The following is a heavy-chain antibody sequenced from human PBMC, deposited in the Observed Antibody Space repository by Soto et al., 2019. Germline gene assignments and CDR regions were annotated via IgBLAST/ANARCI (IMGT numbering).Heavy chain of an antibody. CDR2: INHSGST. D-gene: IGHD4-17*01. Sequence: QVQLQQWGAGLLKPSGTLSLTCAVYGGSFRDYYWNWIRQPPGKGLEWIGKINHSGSTNYNPSLKSRVTISIDTSKNQFSLRLSSVTAADTAVYYCASHPYGDYVYFDLWGRGTLVTVSS. V-gene: IGHV4-34*01. CDR3: ASHPYGDYVYFDL. J-gene: IGHJ2*01. CDR1: GGSFRDYY.